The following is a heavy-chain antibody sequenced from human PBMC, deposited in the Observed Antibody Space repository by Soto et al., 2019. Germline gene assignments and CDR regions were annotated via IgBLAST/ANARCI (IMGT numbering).Heavy chain of an antibody. J-gene: IGHJ6*02. CDR3: VGPVLLWFGESMPWGNYGMDV. D-gene: IGHD3-10*01. CDR1: GFTFSDYY. Sequence: QVQLVESGGGLVKPGGSLRLSCADSGFTFSDYYMSWIRQAPGKGLEWVAYISSSGSTIYYADSVKGRFTISRDNANNSLYLQMNSLRAEDTSVYYCVGPVLLWFGESMPWGNYGMDVWGQGTTVTVSS. CDR2: ISSSGSTI. V-gene: IGHV3-11*01.